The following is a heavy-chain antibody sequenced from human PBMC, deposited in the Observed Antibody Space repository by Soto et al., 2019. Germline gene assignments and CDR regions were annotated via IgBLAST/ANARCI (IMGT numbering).Heavy chain of an antibody. CDR1: VASISSGDSY. D-gene: IGHD3-10*01. CDR2: IYYSGTT. J-gene: IGHJ6*02. V-gene: IGHV4-30-4*01. Sequence: SYTLSLTCTLYVASISSGDSYWNWIRQPPGKDMERMGYIYYSGTTNYNPSLKSRVTLSVDTSKNQFSLKLSSVTATDTAVYYCARDKIWFGELVYYYGMDVWGQGTTVT. CDR3: ARDKIWFGELVYYYGMDV.